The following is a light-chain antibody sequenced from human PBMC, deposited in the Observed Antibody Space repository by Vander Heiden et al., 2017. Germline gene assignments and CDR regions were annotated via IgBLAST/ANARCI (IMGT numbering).Light chain of an antibody. J-gene: IGLJ3*02. V-gene: IGLV3-21*02. CDR1: NIGSKS. CDR3: QVWDSSSDRDWV. Sequence: SYVLPQPPSVSVAPGQTARITCGGNNIGSKSVHGYQQKPGQAPVLVVYDDSDRPSGIPERFSGSNSGNTATLTISRVEAGDEADYYCQVWDSSSDRDWVFGGGTKLTVL. CDR2: DDS.